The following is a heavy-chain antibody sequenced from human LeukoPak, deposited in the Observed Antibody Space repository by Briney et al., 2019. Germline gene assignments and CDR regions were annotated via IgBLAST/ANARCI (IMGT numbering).Heavy chain of an antibody. J-gene: IGHJ4*02. Sequence: GGSLRLSCAASGFTFSSYGMHWVRQAPGKGLEWVAVISYDGSNKYYADSVKGRFTISRDNSKNTLYLQMNSLRAEDTAVYYCASGYSSGWSSSFDYWGQGTLVTVSS. CDR2: ISYDGSNK. D-gene: IGHD6-19*01. V-gene: IGHV3-30*03. CDR3: ASGYSSGWSSSFDY. CDR1: GFTFSSYG.